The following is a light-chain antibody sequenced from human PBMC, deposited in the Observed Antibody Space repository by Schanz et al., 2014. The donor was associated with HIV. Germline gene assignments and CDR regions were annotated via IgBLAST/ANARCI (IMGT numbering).Light chain of an antibody. Sequence: QSALTQPPSASGSPGQSVTISCTGTISDVGGYNYVSWYQRHPDKAPKLMIYEVNKRPSGVPDRFSGSKSGNTASLTVSGLQAEHEADYYCPSYDNSLRSYVFGTGTKLTVL. CDR3: PSYDNSLRSYV. CDR1: ISDVGGYNY. V-gene: IGLV2-8*01. J-gene: IGLJ1*01. CDR2: EVN.